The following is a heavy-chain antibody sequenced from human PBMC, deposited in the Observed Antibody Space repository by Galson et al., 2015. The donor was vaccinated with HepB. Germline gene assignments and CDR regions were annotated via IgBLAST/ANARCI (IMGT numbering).Heavy chain of an antibody. J-gene: IGHJ6*03. CDR3: VKGAYSSSDYYYYYMDV. CDR1: GFTFSRYN. Sequence: SLRLSCAASGFTFSRYNMDWVRQAPGKGLEWVTSISRSSSYIYYADSVKGRFTISRDNAKNSLYLQMNSLRAEDTAVYYCVKGAYSSSDYYYYYMDVWGKGTTVTV. D-gene: IGHD6-6*01. V-gene: IGHV3-21*01. CDR2: ISRSSSYI.